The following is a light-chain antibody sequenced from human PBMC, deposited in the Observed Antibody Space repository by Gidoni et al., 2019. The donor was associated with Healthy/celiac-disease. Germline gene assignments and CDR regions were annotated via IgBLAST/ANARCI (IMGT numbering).Light chain of an antibody. V-gene: IGKV3-11*01. Sequence: IVLTQTPATLSVSPGERATLSCRASQSVSSYLAWYQQKPGQAPRLLIYDASNMSTGIPARFSGSGSGTDFTLTISSLEPEDFAVYYCQQRSNWPRTFGQGTKVEIK. CDR3: QQRSNWPRT. CDR1: QSVSSY. CDR2: DAS. J-gene: IGKJ1*01.